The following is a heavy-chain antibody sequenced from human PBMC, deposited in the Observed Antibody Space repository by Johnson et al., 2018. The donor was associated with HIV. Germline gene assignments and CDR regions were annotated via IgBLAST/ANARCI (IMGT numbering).Heavy chain of an antibody. CDR3: VGGWDAFDI. J-gene: IGHJ3*02. V-gene: IGHV3-7*01. CDR2: IKQDGSER. D-gene: IGHD3-16*01. CDR1: GFTFSSYW. Sequence: VQLVESGGGLVQPGGSLRLSCAASGFTFSSYWMTWVRQAPGKGLEWVANIKQDGSERYYVDSVKGRFTIYRDNSKNTLYLQMNSLRAEDTAVYYCVGGWDAFDIWGQGTMVTVSS.